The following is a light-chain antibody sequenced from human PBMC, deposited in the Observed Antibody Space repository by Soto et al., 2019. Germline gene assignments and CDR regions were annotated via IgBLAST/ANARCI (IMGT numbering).Light chain of an antibody. Sequence: SVLPQPASLSVSPGQTITISCPGTSSAIGGYNAVSWYQHHPGKAPKLIIYEVTHRPSGVSDRFSASKSGNTASLTISGLQAEDEADYYCNSFRVSHLYVFGTGTKVTAL. CDR1: SSAIGGYNA. CDR3: NSFRVSHLYV. V-gene: IGLV2-14*01. CDR2: EVT. J-gene: IGLJ1*01.